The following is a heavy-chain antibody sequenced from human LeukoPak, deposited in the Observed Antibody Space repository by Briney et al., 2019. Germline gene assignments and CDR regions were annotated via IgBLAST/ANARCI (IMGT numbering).Heavy chain of an antibody. Sequence: SETLSLTCTVSGGSISGGSYYWSWIRQPPGKGLECIGYIYYSGSTKYNLSLKSRVTISVDTSKNQLSLKLSSVTAADTAVYYCARGRKLVVVPAAPRKEYYYYMDVWGKGTTVTVSS. J-gene: IGHJ6*03. D-gene: IGHD2-2*01. CDR3: ARGRKLVVVPAAPRKEYYYYMDV. CDR1: GGSISGGSYY. CDR2: IYYSGST. V-gene: IGHV4-61*01.